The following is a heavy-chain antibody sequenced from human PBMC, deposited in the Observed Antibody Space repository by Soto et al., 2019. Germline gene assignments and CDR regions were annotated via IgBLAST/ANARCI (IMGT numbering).Heavy chain of an antibody. J-gene: IGHJ2*01. V-gene: IGHV4-39*01. CDR1: GGSISSGSSY. CDR3: ARRGVEGGGWRYFDI. CDR2: IYSSGST. D-gene: IGHD6-19*01. Sequence: SETLSLTCTVSGGSISSGSSYWGWIRQPPGKGLEWIASIYSSGSTYYNMSLKSRVTISVDASKNQFSLKVTSVTAADTAVYFCARRGVEGGGWRYFDIWGRGSPVTVS.